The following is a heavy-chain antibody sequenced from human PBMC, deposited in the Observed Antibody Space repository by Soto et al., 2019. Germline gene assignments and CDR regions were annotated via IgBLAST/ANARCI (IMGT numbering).Heavy chain of an antibody. CDR1: GFTFSSYW. V-gene: IGHV3-7*03. CDR2: IKQDGSEK. J-gene: IGHJ6*02. CDR3: ARDFPEGDSYGFHVYYYYGMDV. Sequence: RLSCAASGFTFSSYWMSWVRQAPGKGLEWVANIKQDGSEKYYVDSVKGRFTISRDNAKNSLYLQMNSLRAEDTAVYYCARDFPEGDSYGFHVYYYYGMDVWGQGTTVTVSS. D-gene: IGHD5-18*01.